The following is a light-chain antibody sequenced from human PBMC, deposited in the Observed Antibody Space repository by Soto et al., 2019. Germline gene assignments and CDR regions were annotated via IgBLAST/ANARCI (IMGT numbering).Light chain of an antibody. CDR2: GAS. V-gene: IGKV3-15*01. CDR3: QQYNNWRS. CDR1: QSVSSN. Sequence: EIVMTQSPATLSVSPGERATLSCRASQSVSSNLAWYQQKPGQAPRLLIYGASTRATGIPARFSGSGSGTEFTLTISSLQSEDFAVYYCQQYNNWRSFVGGTKVEIK. J-gene: IGKJ4*01.